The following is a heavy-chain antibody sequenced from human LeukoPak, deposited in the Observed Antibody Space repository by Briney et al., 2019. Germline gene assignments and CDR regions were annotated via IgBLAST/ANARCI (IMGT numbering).Heavy chain of an antibody. CDR1: GGSISSGGYY. D-gene: IGHD3-10*01. Sequence: PSQTLSLTCTVSGGSISSGGYYWRWIRQHPGKGLEWIGYIYYSGSTNYNPSLKSRVTISVDTSKNQFSLKLSSVTAADTAVYYCARETGYYGSGSRGYFDLWGRGTLVTVSS. CDR3: ARETGYYGSGSRGYFDL. V-gene: IGHV4-31*03. CDR2: IYYSGST. J-gene: IGHJ2*01.